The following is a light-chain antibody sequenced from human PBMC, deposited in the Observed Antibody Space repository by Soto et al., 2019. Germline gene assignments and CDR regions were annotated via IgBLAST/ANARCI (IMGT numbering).Light chain of an antibody. V-gene: IGLV1-44*01. Sequence: QPVLTQPPSASGTPGQRVVISCSGSHSNVGVNAMSWYQHLPGTAPQLLLHTDDQRPSGIPDRFSGSHSGTSASLAISRLQSEDEGHYYCASWDDDLNGPIFGGGTKLTVL. CDR3: ASWDDDLNGPI. CDR1: HSNVGVNA. J-gene: IGLJ2*01. CDR2: TDD.